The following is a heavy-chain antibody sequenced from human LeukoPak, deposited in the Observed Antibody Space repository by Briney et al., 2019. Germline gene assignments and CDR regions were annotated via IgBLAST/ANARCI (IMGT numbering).Heavy chain of an antibody. V-gene: IGHV5-51*01. Sequence: GESLKISCKGSGYSFTSSWIGWVRQMPGKGLEWMGIIYPGDSDTRYSPSFQGQVTISADKSISTAYLQWSSLKTEDTAVYYCTRYSSSDNWFDPWGQGTLVTVSS. CDR2: IYPGDSDT. CDR3: TRYSSSDNWFDP. J-gene: IGHJ5*02. D-gene: IGHD6-6*01. CDR1: GYSFTSSW.